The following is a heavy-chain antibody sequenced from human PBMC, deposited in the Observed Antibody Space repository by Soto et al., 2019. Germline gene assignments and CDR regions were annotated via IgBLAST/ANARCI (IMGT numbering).Heavy chain of an antibody. J-gene: IGHJ5*02. Sequence: PSETLSLTCTVSGGSISSGGYYWSWIRQHPGKGLEWIGYIYYSGSTYYNPSLKSRVTISVDTSKNQFSLKLSSVTAADTAVYYCARRGHIAVAGTFDTWGQGTLVTVSS. CDR1: GGSISSGGYY. D-gene: IGHD6-19*01. CDR2: IYYSGST. CDR3: ARRGHIAVAGTFDT. V-gene: IGHV4-31*03.